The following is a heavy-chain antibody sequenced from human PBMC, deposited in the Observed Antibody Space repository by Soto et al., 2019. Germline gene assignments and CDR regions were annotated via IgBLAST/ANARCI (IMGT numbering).Heavy chain of an antibody. CDR2: ISSSSYTI. CDR1: GFTFNTYN. Sequence: EVQLVESGGGLVQPGGSLRLSCSASGFTFNTYNMNWVRQAPGKGLEWVSYISSSSYTISYADSIKGRFTISRDNAKKSLYLQMNNLRDEDTAVYYCAREMSLSGGAYFDYWGQGTLISVSS. V-gene: IGHV3-48*02. CDR3: AREMSLSGGAYFDY. D-gene: IGHD3-16*01. J-gene: IGHJ4*02.